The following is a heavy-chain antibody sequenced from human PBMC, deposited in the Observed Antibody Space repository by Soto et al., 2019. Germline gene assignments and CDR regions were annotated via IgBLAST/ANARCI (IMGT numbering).Heavy chain of an antibody. Sequence: QVQLVESGGGVVQPGTSLRLSCVGSGFTFRSYVIHWVRQAPGKGLEWVALTSYDGSNNFYGDSVKGRFTISRHNSRNTVELQMDSLTCAATALYYCARWGTTGGLDVWGQGTLVSVSS. CDR2: TSYDGSNN. J-gene: IGHJ4*02. CDR3: ARWGTTGGLDV. V-gene: IGHV3-33*05. CDR1: GFTFRSYV. D-gene: IGHD3-16*01.